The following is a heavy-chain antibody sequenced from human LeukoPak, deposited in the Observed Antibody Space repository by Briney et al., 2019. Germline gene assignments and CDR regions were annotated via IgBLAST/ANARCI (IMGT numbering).Heavy chain of an antibody. CDR1: GGSISGSSYY. Sequence: PSETLSLTCTVSGGSISGSSYYWGWIRQPPGKGLERIGYIYYSGSTNYNPSLKSRVTISVDTSKNQFSLKLSSVTAADTAVYYCARGLNPSSGQELAGYWGQGTLVTVSS. D-gene: IGHD6-19*01. V-gene: IGHV4-61*05. CDR3: ARGLNPSSGQELAGY. J-gene: IGHJ4*02. CDR2: IYYSGST.